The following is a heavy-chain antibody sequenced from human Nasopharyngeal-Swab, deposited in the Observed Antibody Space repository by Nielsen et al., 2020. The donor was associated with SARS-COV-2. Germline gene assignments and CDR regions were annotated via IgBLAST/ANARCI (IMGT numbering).Heavy chain of an antibody. V-gene: IGHV3-73*01. CDR3: TTDYYFDY. J-gene: IGHJ4*02. Sequence: GGSLRLSCAASGFIFSGSAMHWVRQASGKGLEWVGRIGDKDHNYATTDGASVKGRFTISRDDSTNTAFLQMDSLKTEDTALYYCTTDYYFDYWGQGTLVTVSS. CDR1: GFIFSGSA. CDR2: IGDKDHNYAT.